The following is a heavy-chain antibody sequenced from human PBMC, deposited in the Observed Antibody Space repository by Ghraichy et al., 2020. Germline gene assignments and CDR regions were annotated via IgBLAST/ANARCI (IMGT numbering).Heavy chain of an antibody. J-gene: IGHJ3*02. CDR3: VKDRDYYDSSGYYFNAFDI. CDR2: IRGSGSST. Sequence: GGSLRLSCAASAFTFSSYAMTWVRQAPGKGLEWVSTIRGSGSSTYYTDSVKGRFTISRDNSKNTLYLQMNSLRAEDTAVYYCVKDRDYYDSSGYYFNAFDIWGQGTLVTVSS. V-gene: IGHV3-23*01. CDR1: AFTFSSYA. D-gene: IGHD3-22*01.